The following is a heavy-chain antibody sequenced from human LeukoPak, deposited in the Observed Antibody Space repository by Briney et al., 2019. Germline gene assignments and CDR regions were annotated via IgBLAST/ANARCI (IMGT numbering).Heavy chain of an antibody. CDR2: IYSNGDT. Sequence: SETLSLTCTVSGDSISSGSYYWSWIRQPAGKGLEWIGRIYSNGDTKFNPSLKSRVTIPLDTSKNQFSLKLSSATAADTAVYYCASRHSKQQPYYYYMDIWGKGTTVTVSS. CDR3: ASRHSKQQPYYYYMDI. CDR1: GDSISSGSYY. D-gene: IGHD6-13*01. J-gene: IGHJ6*03. V-gene: IGHV4-61*02.